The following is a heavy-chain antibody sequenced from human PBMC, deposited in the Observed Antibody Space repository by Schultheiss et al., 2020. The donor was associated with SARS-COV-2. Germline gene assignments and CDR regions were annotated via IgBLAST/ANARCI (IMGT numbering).Heavy chain of an antibody. CDR1: GGSFSSYY. CDR2: IYYSGST. CDR3: ARQSYYDSSGYLSSY. V-gene: IGHV4-59*08. Sequence: SETLSLTCAVYGGSFSSYYWSWIRQPPGKGLEWIGYIYYSGSTNYNPSLKSRVTISVDTSKNQFSLKLSSVTAADTAVYYCARQSYYDSSGYLSSYWGQGTLVTVSS. J-gene: IGHJ4*02. D-gene: IGHD3-22*01.